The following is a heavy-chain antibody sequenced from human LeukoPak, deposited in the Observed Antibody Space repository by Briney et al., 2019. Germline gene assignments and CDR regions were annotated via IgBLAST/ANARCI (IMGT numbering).Heavy chain of an antibody. D-gene: IGHD5-18*01. CDR3: AKGYSYLDY. CDR1: GFTFSRYD. V-gene: IGHV3-30*18. Sequence: GGSLGLSCAASGFTFSRYDMHWVRQAPGKGLEWVSVISYDESDKHYVDSVKGRFTISRDNSKNTLSLQMNSLRPEDTAVYYCAKGYSYLDYWGQGTLVTVSS. CDR2: ISYDESDK. J-gene: IGHJ4*02.